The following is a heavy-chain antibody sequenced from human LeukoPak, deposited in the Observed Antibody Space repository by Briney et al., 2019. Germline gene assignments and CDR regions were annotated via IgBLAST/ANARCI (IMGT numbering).Heavy chain of an antibody. V-gene: IGHV3-15*01. CDR2: INSKIDGGTA. CDR1: GFTFINAW. Sequence: NPGKSLRLSCAASGFTFINAWMSWVRQAPGKGLEWVGRINSKIDGGTADYAAPVKGRSTISRDDSKDTLYLQMDSLKTEDTAVYYCSTLRGSSSQYFQHWGQGTLVTVSS. D-gene: IGHD6-13*01. CDR3: STLRGSSSQYFQH. J-gene: IGHJ1*01.